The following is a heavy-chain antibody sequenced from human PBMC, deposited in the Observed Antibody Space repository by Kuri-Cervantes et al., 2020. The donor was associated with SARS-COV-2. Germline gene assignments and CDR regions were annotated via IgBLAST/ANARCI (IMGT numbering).Heavy chain of an antibody. J-gene: IGHJ4*02. CDR2: IWYDGSNK. CDR3: ARGKSSGYYEPALYFDY. D-gene: IGHD3-22*01. CDR1: GFTFSSYG. Sequence: GESLKISCAASGFTFSSYGMHWVRQAPGKGLEWVAVIWYDGSNKYYADSVKGRFTISRDNAKNSLYLQMNSLRAEDTAVYYCARGKSSGYYEPALYFDYWGQGTLVTVSS. V-gene: IGHV3-33*01.